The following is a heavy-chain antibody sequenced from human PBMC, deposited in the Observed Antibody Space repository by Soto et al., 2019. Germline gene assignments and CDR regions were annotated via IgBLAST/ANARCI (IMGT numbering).Heavy chain of an antibody. J-gene: IGHJ4*02. Sequence: GGSLRLSCAASGFTFGDYWMHWVRQPPGKWPEWVSRMTGDGRTTQYADSVKGRFTASRDNAKSTLYSQMNSLRAEDTAVYYCATAEVDYWGPGTLVNVSS. V-gene: IGHV3-74*03. CDR3: ATAEVDY. CDR1: GFTFGDYW. CDR2: MTGDGRTT.